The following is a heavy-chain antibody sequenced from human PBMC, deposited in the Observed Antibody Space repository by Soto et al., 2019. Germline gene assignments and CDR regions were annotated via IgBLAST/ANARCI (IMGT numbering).Heavy chain of an antibody. CDR3: TRRTTSSRSGIGV. J-gene: IGHJ6*02. CDR1: SSVDLG. CDR2: ISWNSGTI. V-gene: IGHV3-9*01. D-gene: IGHD4-17*01. Sequence: SSVDLGMRCVMKEPGKGLEWVSGISWNSGTIGYADSVKGRFTISRDNAKTSLYLQMNSLRAEDTAFFSSTRRTTSSRSGIGVSAQGP.